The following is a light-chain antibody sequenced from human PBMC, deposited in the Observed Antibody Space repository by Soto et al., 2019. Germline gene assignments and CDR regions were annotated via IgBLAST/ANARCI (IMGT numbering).Light chain of an antibody. CDR1: SSNIGGNY. V-gene: IGLV1-47*01. CDR3: AVWDDSLSGRV. J-gene: IGLJ3*02. Sequence: QAVVTQPPSASGTPGQRVTISCSGSSSNIGGNYVSWYQQFPGTAPKLLIHRNNQRPSGVPDRFAGSKSGTSASLAISGLRSEDEADYYCAVWDDSLSGRVFGGGTKLTVL. CDR2: RNN.